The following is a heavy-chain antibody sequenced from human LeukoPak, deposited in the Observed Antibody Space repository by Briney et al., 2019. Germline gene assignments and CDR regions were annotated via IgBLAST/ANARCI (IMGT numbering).Heavy chain of an antibody. CDR2: MNPNTGNT. Sequence: ASVKVPCKASGYTFTSYDINWVRQATGQGLEWMGWMNPNTGNTGYAQKFQGRVTMTRNTSIRTAYMELISLRSEDTAVYYCARKFLGSRGYYFDYWGQGTLVTVSS. J-gene: IGHJ4*02. V-gene: IGHV1-8*01. CDR1: GYTFTSYD. D-gene: IGHD3-10*01. CDR3: ARKFLGSRGYYFDY.